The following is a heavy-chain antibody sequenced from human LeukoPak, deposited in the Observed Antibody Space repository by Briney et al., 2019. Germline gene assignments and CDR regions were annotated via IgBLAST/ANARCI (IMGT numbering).Heavy chain of an antibody. CDR1: GGSISSGGYS. D-gene: IGHD2-2*01. CDR2: IYHSGRT. J-gene: IGHJ6*04. Sequence: SETLSLTCAVSGGSISSGGYSWSWIRQPPGKGLEWIGYIYHSGRTYYNPSLKSRVTISEDRSKNQFSLKLSSVTAADTAVYYCASLPFIVVVPAAMGDYYYGMDVWGKGTTVTVSS. V-gene: IGHV4-30-2*01. CDR3: ASLPFIVVVPAAMGDYYYGMDV.